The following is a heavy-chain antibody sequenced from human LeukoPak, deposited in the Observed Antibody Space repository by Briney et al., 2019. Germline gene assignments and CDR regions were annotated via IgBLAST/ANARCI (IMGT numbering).Heavy chain of an antibody. V-gene: IGHV3-7*01. CDR3: ARDQRLLGYCSSSACYPLYFDY. D-gene: IGHD2-2*01. J-gene: IGHJ4*02. Sequence: GGSLRLSCAASGFTFRGYWMRWVRQAPGKGVEWVANINEDGSEIHYVDFVEGRFTISRDNAKNSLYLQMNSLRVEDTAVYYCARDQRLLGYCSSSACYPLYFDYWGQGAQVTVSS. CDR1: GFTFRGYW. CDR2: INEDGSEI.